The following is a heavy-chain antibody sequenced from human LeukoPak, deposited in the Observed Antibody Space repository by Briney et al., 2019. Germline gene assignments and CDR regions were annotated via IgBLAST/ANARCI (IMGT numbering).Heavy chain of an antibody. CDR2: TSAYTGNT. CDR1: GYSFTSSG. Sequence: GASVNVSCKASGYSFTSSGFTWVRQAPGQGLEWMGWTSAYTGNTNYAQKLQGRVTMTTVTSTTTAYMELRSLISDDTAVYYCARIYFGSGSFAFDIWGQGTMVTVSS. V-gene: IGHV1-18*01. CDR3: ARIYFGSGSFAFDI. J-gene: IGHJ3*02. D-gene: IGHD3-10*01.